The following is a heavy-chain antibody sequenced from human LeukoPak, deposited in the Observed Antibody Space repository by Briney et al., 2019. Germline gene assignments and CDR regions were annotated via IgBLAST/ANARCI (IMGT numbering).Heavy chain of an antibody. CDR1: GGSFSGYY. V-gene: IGHV4-34*01. J-gene: IGHJ4*02. CDR2: INHSGST. Sequence: SETLSLTCAVYGGSFSGYYWSWIRQPPGKGLEWIGEINHSGSTNYNPSLKSRVTISVDTSKNQFSLKLSSVTAADTAVYYCAGSHTVTPHYFDYWGQGTLVTVSS. D-gene: IGHD4-17*01. CDR3: AGSHTVTPHYFDY.